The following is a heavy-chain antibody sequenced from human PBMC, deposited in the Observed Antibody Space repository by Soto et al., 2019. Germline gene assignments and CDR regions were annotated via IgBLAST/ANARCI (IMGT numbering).Heavy chain of an antibody. CDR1: GGTFSSYA. CDR2: IIPIFGTA. J-gene: IGHJ6*02. V-gene: IGHV1-69*13. CDR3: ARKDTATTSYYYGMDV. D-gene: IGHD5-18*01. Sequence: GASVKVSCKASGGTFSSYAISWVRQAPGQGLEWTGGIIPIFGTANYAQKFQGRVTITADESTSTAYMELSSLRSEDTAVYYCARKDTATTSYYYGMDVWGQGTTVTVSS.